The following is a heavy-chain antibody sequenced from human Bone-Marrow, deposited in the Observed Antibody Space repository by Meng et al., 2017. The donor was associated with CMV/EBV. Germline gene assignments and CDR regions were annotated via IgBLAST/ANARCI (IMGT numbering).Heavy chain of an antibody. CDR2: IIPIFGTA. CDR3: ASTPRGWYYDFWSGYLDY. V-gene: IGHV1-69*06. J-gene: IGHJ4*02. D-gene: IGHD3-3*01. CDR1: TFSRYA. Sequence: TFSRYAISWVRQAPGQGLEWMGGIIPIFGTANYAQKFQGRVTITADKSTSTAYMELSSLRSEDTAVYYCASTPRGWYYDFWSGYLDYWGQGTLVTVSS.